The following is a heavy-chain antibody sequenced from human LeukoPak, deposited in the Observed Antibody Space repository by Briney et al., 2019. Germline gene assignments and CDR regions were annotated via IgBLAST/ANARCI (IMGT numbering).Heavy chain of an antibody. CDR1: GGSISSSSYY. CDR2: IYYSGST. V-gene: IGHV4-39*01. CDR3: ARFHPIDY. Sequence: SETLSFTCTVSGGSISSSSYYWGWIRQPPGKGLEWIGSIYYSGSTYYNPSLKSRVTISVGTSKNQFSLKLSSVTAADTAVYYCARFHPIDYWGQGTLVTVSS. J-gene: IGHJ4*02.